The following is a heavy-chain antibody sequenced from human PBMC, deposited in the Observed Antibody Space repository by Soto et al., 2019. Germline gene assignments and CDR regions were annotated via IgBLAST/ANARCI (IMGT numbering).Heavy chain of an antibody. J-gene: IGHJ4*02. CDR1: GYSFKDHY. CDR3: ARISCKGGSCYFDFDH. V-gene: IGHV1-46*02. CDR2: INPSGEHT. D-gene: IGHD2-15*01. Sequence: AAVKVSCKASGYSFKDHYMHWVRQAPGRGLEWVGIINPSGEHTNYAQQFRGRVAMTRDTSTSTAYMELRSLRSEDTAVYFCARISCKGGSCYFDFDHWGQGTLVTVSS.